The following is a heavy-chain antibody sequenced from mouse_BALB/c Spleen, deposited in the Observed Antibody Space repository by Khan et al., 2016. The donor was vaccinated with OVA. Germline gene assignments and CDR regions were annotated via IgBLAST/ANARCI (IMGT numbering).Heavy chain of an antibody. Sequence: QVQLQQSGAELVKPGASVKLSCKASGYTFTNYDINWVRQRPEQGLEWIGWIFPGDDSTKYNEKFKGKATLTTEKSSSTAYMQLSRLTSEDSAVSFCARQYYCSTLYWYFDVWGAGTTVTVSS. J-gene: IGHJ1*01. CDR3: ARQYYCSTLYWYFDV. D-gene: IGHD1-1*01. CDR2: IFPGDDST. V-gene: IGHV1-85*01. CDR1: GYTFTNYD.